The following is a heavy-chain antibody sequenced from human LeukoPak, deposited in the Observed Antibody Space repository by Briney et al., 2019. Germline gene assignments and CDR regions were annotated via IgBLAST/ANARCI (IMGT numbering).Heavy chain of an antibody. CDR2: ISWNSGSI. J-gene: IGHJ4*02. V-gene: IGHV3-9*02. CDR3: ARAQGSGIYYMSDY. Sequence: PGGSLRLSCAASGFTSVDYAMHWVRQAPGKGLEWVSGISWNSGSIGYADSVKGRFTISRDNAKNSLYLQMNSLRAEDTALYYCARAQGSGIYYMSDYWGQGTLVTVSS. D-gene: IGHD3-10*01. CDR1: GFTSVDYA.